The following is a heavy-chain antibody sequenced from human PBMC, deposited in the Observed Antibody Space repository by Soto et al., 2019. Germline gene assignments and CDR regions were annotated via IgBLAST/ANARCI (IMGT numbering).Heavy chain of an antibody. V-gene: IGHV3-23*01. CDR2: ISGSGGST. Sequence: GGSLRLSCAASGFTFSSYAMSWVRQAPGKGLEWVSAISGSGGSTYYADSVKGRFTISRDNSKNTLYLQMNSLRAEDTAVYYCAKRDDSSVYYYVDYYYGMDGWGKGTTVTVAS. J-gene: IGHJ6*04. CDR3: AKRDDSSVYYYVDYYYGMDG. CDR1: GFTFSSYA. D-gene: IGHD3-22*01.